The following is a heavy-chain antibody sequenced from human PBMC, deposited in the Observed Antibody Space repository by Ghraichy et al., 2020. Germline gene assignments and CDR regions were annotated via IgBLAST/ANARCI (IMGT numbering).Heavy chain of an antibody. CDR2: INHSGSS. CDR3: AKGERPTYSRASPYYFDS. D-gene: IGHD6-6*01. Sequence: SETLSLTCAVYGGSFSGYYWSWIRQSPGTGLEWLGEINHSGSSNYNPSLKSRLIISVDTSKNQFSLKLTSVSAADTAVYYCAKGERPTYSRASPYYFDSWGQGIRVTVSS. J-gene: IGHJ4*02. V-gene: IGHV4-34*01. CDR1: GGSFSGYY.